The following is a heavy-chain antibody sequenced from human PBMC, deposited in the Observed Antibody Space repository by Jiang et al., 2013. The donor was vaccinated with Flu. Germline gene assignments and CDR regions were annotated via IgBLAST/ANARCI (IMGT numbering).Heavy chain of an antibody. CDR2: IYYSGST. V-gene: IGHV4-59*08. J-gene: IGHJ3*02. D-gene: IGHD6-25*01. CDR3: ARPSGYFEDDAFDI. Sequence: GPGLVKPSETLSLTCTVSGGSISSYYWSWIRQPPGKGLEWIGYIYYSGSTNYNPSLKSRVTISVDTSKNQFSLKLSSVTAADTAVYYCARPSGYFEDDAFDIWGQGTMVTVSS. CDR1: GGSISSYY.